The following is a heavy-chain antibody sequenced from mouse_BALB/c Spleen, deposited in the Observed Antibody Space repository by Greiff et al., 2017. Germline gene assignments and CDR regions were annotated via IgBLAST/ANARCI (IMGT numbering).Heavy chain of an antibody. Sequence: QVQLKQPGAELVRPGASVKLSCKASGYTFTSYWINWVKQRPGQGLEWIGNIYPSDSYTNYNQKFKDKATLTVDKSSSTAYMQLSSPTSEDSAVYYCTRSYYRPYYFDYWGQGTTLTVSS. V-gene: IGHV1-69*02. CDR2: IYPSDSYT. J-gene: IGHJ2*01. CDR3: TRSYYRPYYFDY. CDR1: GYTFTSYW. D-gene: IGHD2-14*01.